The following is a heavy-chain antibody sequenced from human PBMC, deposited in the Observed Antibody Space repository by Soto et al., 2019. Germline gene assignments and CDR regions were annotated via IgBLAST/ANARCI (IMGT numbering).Heavy chain of an antibody. D-gene: IGHD3-3*01. J-gene: IGHJ4*02. Sequence: QITLNESGPTQVKPRQTLTLTCTFSGFSLTTSGVGVVWIRQSPGKAPEWLALIYWDDDKRYSPSLKSRLTNTKDTSKHQVVQTMADLDPADTATYYCSHRVLRAVFGLVTTTAIYFDFWGQGTPVAVSS. V-gene: IGHV2-5*02. CDR3: SHRVLRAVFGLVTTTAIYFDF. CDR2: IYWDDDK. CDR1: GFSLTTSGVG.